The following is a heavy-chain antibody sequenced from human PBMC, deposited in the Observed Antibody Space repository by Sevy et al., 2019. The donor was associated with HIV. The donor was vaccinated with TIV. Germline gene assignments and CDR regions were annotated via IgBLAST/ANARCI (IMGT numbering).Heavy chain of an antibody. CDR2: ISYDKVNT. V-gene: IGHV3-30*04. CDR3: ARDGGGDYFDY. CDR1: GFSFSRYA. J-gene: IGHJ4*02. Sequence: GGSLRLSCAASGFSFSRYAMHWIRQAPGKGLDSVSVISYDKVNTYHSDSVKGRFTISRDNSKNTLYLQMNSLRPEDTAVYYCARDGGGDYFDYWGQGTLVTVSS. D-gene: IGHD3-16*01.